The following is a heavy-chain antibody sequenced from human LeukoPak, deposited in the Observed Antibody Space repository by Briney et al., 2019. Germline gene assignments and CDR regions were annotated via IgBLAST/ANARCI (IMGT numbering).Heavy chain of an antibody. CDR2: IFYSGHT. CDR1: GGSFSSYY. CDR3: ARDTDRRSSPGSWFDP. J-gene: IGHJ5*02. D-gene: IGHD2-15*01. V-gene: IGHV4-59*01. Sequence: SETLSLTCSVSGGSFSSYYWSWIRQPPGKGLEWIGYIFYSGHTNYNPSLRSRVTISVDTSKTQFSLRLSSVTAADTAVYYCARDTDRRSSPGSWFDPWGQGTLVTVSS.